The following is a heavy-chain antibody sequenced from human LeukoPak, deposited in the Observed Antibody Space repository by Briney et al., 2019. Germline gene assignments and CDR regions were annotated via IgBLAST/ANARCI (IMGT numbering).Heavy chain of an antibody. CDR2: IYTRGSI. CDR1: GDSISSYY. Sequence: PSETLSLTCTVSGDSISSYYWSWIRQPAWKGLEWMGRIYTRGSINYNPSLKSRVTMSVDTSKNRFSLNLSSVTAADTAVYYCARGKVGTDFDYWGQGTLVTVSS. CDR3: ARGKVGTDFDY. V-gene: IGHV4-4*07. D-gene: IGHD1-1*01. J-gene: IGHJ4*02.